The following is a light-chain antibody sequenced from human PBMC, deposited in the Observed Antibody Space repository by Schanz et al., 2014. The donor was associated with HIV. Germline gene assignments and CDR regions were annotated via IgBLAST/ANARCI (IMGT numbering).Light chain of an antibody. CDR3: SSYTISSNVL. CDR1: SSDVGSYNL. Sequence: QSVLTQPASVSGSPGQSITISCTGTSSDVGSYNLVSWYQQHPGKAPKLMIYEVSKRPSGVSDRFSGSKSGNTASLTISGLQAEDEADYYCSSYTISSNVLFGGGTKLTVL. V-gene: IGLV2-14*02. J-gene: IGLJ2*01. CDR2: EVS.